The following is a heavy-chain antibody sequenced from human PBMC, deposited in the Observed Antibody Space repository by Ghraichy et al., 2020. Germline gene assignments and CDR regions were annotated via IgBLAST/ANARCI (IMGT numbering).Heavy chain of an antibody. V-gene: IGHV4-34*01. Sequence: SQTLSLTCAVYGGSFSGYYWSWIRQPPGKGLEWIGEINHSGSTNYNPSLKSRVTISVDTSKNQFSLKLSSVTAADTAVYYCARGLTLVVVAATGEPWGQGTLVTVSS. CDR2: INHSGST. CDR1: GGSFSGYY. CDR3: ARGLTLVVVAATGEP. J-gene: IGHJ5*02. D-gene: IGHD2-15*01.